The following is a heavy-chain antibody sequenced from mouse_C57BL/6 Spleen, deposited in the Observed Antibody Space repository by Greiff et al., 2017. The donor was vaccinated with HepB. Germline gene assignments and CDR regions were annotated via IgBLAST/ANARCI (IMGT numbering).Heavy chain of an antibody. V-gene: IGHV1-53*01. CDR1: GYTFTSYW. D-gene: IGHD2-3*01. Sequence: QVQLKQPGTELVKPGASVKLSCKASGYTFTSYWMHWVKQRPGQGLEWIGNINPSNGGTNYNEKFKSKATLTVDKSSSTAYMQLSSLTSEDSAVYYCARERWLLYAMDYWGQGTSVTVSS. J-gene: IGHJ4*01. CDR3: ARERWLLYAMDY. CDR2: INPSNGGT.